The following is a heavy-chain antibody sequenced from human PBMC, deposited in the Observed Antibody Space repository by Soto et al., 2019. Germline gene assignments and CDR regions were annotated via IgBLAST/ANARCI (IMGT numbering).Heavy chain of an antibody. CDR1: GFTFSSYS. J-gene: IGHJ4*02. Sequence: PGGSLRLSCAASGFTFSSYSMNWVRQSPGKGLEWVSSISSSSSYIYYADSVKGRFTISRDNAKNSLYLQMNSLRAEDTAVYYCARDLARSSGWYEREIDYWGQGTLVTVSS. D-gene: IGHD6-19*01. CDR2: ISSSSSYI. V-gene: IGHV3-21*01. CDR3: ARDLARSSGWYEREIDY.